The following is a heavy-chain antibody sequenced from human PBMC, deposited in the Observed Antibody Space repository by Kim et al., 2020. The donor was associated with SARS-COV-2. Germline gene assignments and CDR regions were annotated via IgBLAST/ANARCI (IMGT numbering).Heavy chain of an antibody. CDR3: ARGRINSLFYYYYGMDG. Sequence: SETLSLTCAVYGGSFSGYYWSWIRQPPGKGLEWIGEINPNGSTNYNPSLKSRVTISVDTSKNQFSLKLSSVTAADTAVYYCARGRINSLFYYYYGMDGWG. CDR1: GGSFSGYY. D-gene: IGHD1-26*01. CDR2: INPNGST. J-gene: IGHJ6*01. V-gene: IGHV4-34*01.